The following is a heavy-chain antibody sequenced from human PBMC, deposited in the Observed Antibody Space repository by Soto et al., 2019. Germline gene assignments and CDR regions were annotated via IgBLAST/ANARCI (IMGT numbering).Heavy chain of an antibody. CDR2: ISGSGDST. Sequence: EVQLLESGGGLVQPGGSLRLSCAASGFTFSSYAMRWVRQAPVKGLEWVSAISGSGDSTYYADSVKGRFTISRDNSTNTLYLQMNSLRAEDTAVYYCARRGSGRYYDYWGQGTLVTVSS. V-gene: IGHV3-23*01. J-gene: IGHJ4*02. CDR1: GFTFSSYA. CDR3: ARRGSGRYYDY. D-gene: IGHD1-26*01.